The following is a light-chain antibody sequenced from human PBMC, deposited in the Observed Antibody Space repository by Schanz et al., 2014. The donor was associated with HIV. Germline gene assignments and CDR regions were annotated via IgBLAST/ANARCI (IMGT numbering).Light chain of an antibody. CDR3: ATWDDSLDGWV. Sequence: QSVLTQPPSASGTPGQRVTISCSGSTSNIGSNIVNWYRQLPGTAPQLLIYTNTQRAPGVPDRISGSKSGTSASLAFSGLQSEDEADYFCATWDDSLDGWVFGGGTKLTVL. V-gene: IGLV1-44*01. CDR1: TSNIGSNI. J-gene: IGLJ3*02. CDR2: TNT.